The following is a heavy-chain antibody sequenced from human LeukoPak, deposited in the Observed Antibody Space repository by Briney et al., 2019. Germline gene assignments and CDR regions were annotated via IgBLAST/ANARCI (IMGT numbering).Heavy chain of an antibody. V-gene: IGHV4-61*08. CDR2: IYYSGST. D-gene: IGHD5-24*01. CDR3: ARSGRWLQLEGFDY. J-gene: IGHJ4*02. CDR1: GGSIGSGDYY. Sequence: PSQTLSLTCTVSGGSIGSGDYYWSWIRQPPGKGLEWIGYIYYSGSTNYNPSLKSRVTISVDTSKNQFSLKLSSVTAADTAVYYCARSGRWLQLEGFDYWGQGTLVTVSS.